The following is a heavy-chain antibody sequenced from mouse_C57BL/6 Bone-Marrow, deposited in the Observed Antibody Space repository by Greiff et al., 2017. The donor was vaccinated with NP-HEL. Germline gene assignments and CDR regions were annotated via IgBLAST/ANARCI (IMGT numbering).Heavy chain of an antibody. D-gene: IGHD1-1*01. J-gene: IGHJ2*01. CDR3: ARSYGSSYYFDY. Sequence: QVTLKVSGPELVKPGASVKISCKASGYAFSSSWMNWVKQRPGKGLEWIGRIYPGDGDTNYNGKFKGKATLTADKSSSTAYMQLSSLTSEDSAVXFCARSYGSSYYFDYWGQGTTLTVSS. CDR1: GYAFSSSW. V-gene: IGHV1-82*01. CDR2: IYPGDGDT.